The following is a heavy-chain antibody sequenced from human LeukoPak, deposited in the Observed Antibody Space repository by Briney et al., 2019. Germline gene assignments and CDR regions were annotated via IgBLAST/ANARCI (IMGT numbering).Heavy chain of an antibody. Sequence: PSETLSLTCTVSGGSLSSSSSYWAWIRQPPGKGLEWIGGVYYSGSTYYNPSLKSRLTMSVDTSKKQFSLQLSSVTAADTAVYYCARLHFPITTIYYFDYWGQGTLVTVSS. CDR1: GGSLSSSSSY. CDR2: VYYSGST. J-gene: IGHJ4*02. CDR3: ARLHFPITTIYYFDY. V-gene: IGHV4-39*01. D-gene: IGHD5-12*01.